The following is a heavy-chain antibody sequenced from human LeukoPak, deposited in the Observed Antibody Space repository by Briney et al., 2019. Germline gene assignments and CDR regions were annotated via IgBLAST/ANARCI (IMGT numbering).Heavy chain of an antibody. CDR2: INPSGGST. CDR1: GYTFTSYG. J-gene: IGHJ4*02. D-gene: IGHD4-17*01. V-gene: IGHV1-46*01. CDR3: AREGDYGDYNY. Sequence: GASVKVSCKASGYTFTSYGISWVRQAPGQGLEWMGIINPSGGSTSYAQRFQGRVTMTRDTSTSTVYMELSSLRSEDTAVYYCAREGDYGDYNYWGQGTLVTVSS.